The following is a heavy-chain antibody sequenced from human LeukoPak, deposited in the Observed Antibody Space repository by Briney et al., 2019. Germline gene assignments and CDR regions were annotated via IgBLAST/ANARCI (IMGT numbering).Heavy chain of an antibody. CDR2: INPHSGGA. V-gene: IGHV1-2*06. Sequence: ASVKVSCKASGYTFTAYYMHWVRQAPGQGLEWMGRINPHSGGANYAQKLQGRVTMTRDTSISTAYLELSRLRSDDTAAYFCARVRDSTGYYHRDAFNIWGQGTLVTVSS. D-gene: IGHD3-22*01. CDR3: ARVRDSTGYYHRDAFNI. J-gene: IGHJ3*02. CDR1: GYTFTAYY.